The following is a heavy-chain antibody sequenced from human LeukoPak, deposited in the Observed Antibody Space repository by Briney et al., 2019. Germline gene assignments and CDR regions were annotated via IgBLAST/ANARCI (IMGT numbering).Heavy chain of an antibody. D-gene: IGHD1-26*01. J-gene: IGHJ6*02. CDR2: IYTSGST. CDR1: GGSISSGSYY. V-gene: IGHV4-61*02. CDR3: ARDSPGTYYYGMDV. Sequence: SETLSLTCTVSGGSISSGSYYWSWIRQPAGKGLEWIGRIYTSGSTNYNPSLKSRVTISVDTSKNQFSLKLSSVTAADTAVYYCARDSPGTYYYGMDVWGQGTTVTVSS.